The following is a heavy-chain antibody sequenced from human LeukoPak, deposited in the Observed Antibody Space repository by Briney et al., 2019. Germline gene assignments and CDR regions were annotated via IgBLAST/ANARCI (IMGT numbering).Heavy chain of an antibody. CDR3: ARRVGGDYYFDY. V-gene: IGHV5-51*01. J-gene: IGHJ4*02. CDR2: IYPGDSDT. D-gene: IGHD4-17*01. CDR1: GSSFTTYW. Sequence: GESLKISCKGTGSSFTTYWIAWVRQMPGKGLEWMGIIYPGDSDTRYSPSFQGQVTISADKSIITAYLQLSSLKASDTAMYYCARRVGGDYYFDYWGQGTLVTVSS.